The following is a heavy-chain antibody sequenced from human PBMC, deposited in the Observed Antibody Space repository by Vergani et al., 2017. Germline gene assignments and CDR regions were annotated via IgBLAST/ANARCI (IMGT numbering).Heavy chain of an antibody. D-gene: IGHD3-3*01. J-gene: IGHJ5*02. V-gene: IGHV4-34*01. CDR3: ARPPSHYDCWGGYNWFDP. CDR1: GGSFSGYY. Sequence: QVQLQQWGAGLLKPSETLSLTCAVYGGSFSGYYWSWIRQPPGKGLEWIGEINHSGSTNYNPSLKSRVTISVDTSTNQFSLKRSSVTAADTAVYYRARPPSHYDCWGGYNWFDPWGQGTLVTVSA. CDR2: INHSGST.